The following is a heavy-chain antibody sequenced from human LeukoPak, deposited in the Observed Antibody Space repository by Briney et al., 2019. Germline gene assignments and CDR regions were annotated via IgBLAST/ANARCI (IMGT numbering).Heavy chain of an antibody. CDR3: ARDVGGCSGGSCHPPDY. Sequence: PSQTLSLTCTVSGGSISSGGYYWSWIRQHPGKGLEWIGYIYYSGSTYYNPSLKSRVTISVDTYKNQFSLKLSSVTAADTAVYYCARDVGGCSGGSCHPPDYWGQGTLVTVSS. D-gene: IGHD2-15*01. CDR1: GGSISSGGYY. V-gene: IGHV4-31*03. J-gene: IGHJ4*02. CDR2: IYYSGST.